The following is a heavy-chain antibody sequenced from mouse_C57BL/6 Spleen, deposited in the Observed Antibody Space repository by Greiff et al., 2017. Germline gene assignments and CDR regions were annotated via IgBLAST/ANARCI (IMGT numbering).Heavy chain of an antibody. CDR1: GYTFTSYD. CDR2: IYPRDGST. D-gene: IGHD2-1*01. J-gene: IGHJ3*01. CDR3: ARSRIYYGNYEFAY. Sequence: QVQLQQSGPELVKPGASVKLSCKASGYTFTSYDINWVKQRPGQGLEWIGWIYPRDGSTKYNEKFKGKATLTVDTSSSTAYMELHSLTSEDSAVYFCARSRIYYGNYEFAYWGQGTLVTVSA. V-gene: IGHV1-85*01.